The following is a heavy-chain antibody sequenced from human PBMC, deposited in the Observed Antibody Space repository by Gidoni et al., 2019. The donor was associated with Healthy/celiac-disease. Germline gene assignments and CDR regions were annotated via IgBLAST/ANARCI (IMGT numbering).Heavy chain of an antibody. Sequence: EVQLVQSGAEVKKPGESLKISCKGSGYSFTSYWIGWVRQMPGKGLEWMGIIYPGDSDTRYSPSFKGQVTISADKSISTAYLQWSSLKASDTAMYYCARLDSSSRNYYYYGMDVWGQGTTVTVSS. V-gene: IGHV5-51*01. CDR2: IYPGDSDT. CDR3: ARLDSSSRNYYYYGMDV. D-gene: IGHD6-6*01. J-gene: IGHJ6*02. CDR1: GYSFTSYW.